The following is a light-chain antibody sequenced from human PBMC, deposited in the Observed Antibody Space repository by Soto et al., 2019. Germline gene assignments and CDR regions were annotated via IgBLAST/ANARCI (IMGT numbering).Light chain of an antibody. Sequence: ESVVTQSPATLALSPVARAHLCCRASQSVSSYLAWYQQKPGQAPRLLIYRTSNRATGIPARFSGSGSGTDFTLTISSLEPEDFAVYYRQQRSNWPLTFGGGTKV. CDR2: RTS. V-gene: IGKV3-11*01. CDR3: QQRSNWPLT. J-gene: IGKJ4*01. CDR1: QSVSSY.